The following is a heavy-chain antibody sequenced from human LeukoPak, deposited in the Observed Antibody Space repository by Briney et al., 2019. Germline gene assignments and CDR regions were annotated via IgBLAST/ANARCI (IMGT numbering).Heavy chain of an antibody. CDR2: ISGSGGST. CDR1: GFTYSRCH. D-gene: IGHD3-22*01. CDR3: AKGVDYCDSSAYSCTYYLDY. J-gene: IGHJ4*02. Sequence: GGSLTLSCTVSGFTYSRCHMSWVRQAPGKGLEWVSAISGSGGSTYYADSVKGRFTISRDNSKNTLYLQMNSLRAEDAAVYYCAKGVDYCDSSAYSCTYYLDYWGQGTLVTVSS. V-gene: IGHV3-23*01.